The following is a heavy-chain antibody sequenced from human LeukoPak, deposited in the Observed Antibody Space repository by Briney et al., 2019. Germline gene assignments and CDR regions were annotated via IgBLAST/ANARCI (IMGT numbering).Heavy chain of an antibody. CDR3: TRHIYGSGSYTYYYGMDV. J-gene: IGHJ6*02. D-gene: IGHD3-10*01. V-gene: IGHV3-73*01. CDR1: GFTFSGSA. Sequence: GGSLRLSCAASGFTFSGSAMHWVRQASGKGLEWVGRIRSKANSYATAYAASVKGRFTISRDDSKNTAYLQMNSLKTEDTAVYYCTRHIYGSGSYTYYYGMDVWGQGTTVTVSS. CDR2: IRSKANSYAT.